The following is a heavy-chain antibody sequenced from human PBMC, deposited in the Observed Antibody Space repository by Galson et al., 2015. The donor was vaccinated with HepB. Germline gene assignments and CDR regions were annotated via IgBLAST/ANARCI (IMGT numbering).Heavy chain of an antibody. Sequence: SLRLSCAASGFTFSNAWMNWVRQAPGKGLEWVGRIKSKTDGGTTDFAAPVKGRFTISRDDSKNTLYLQMNSLKTEDTAVYYCTTAVRPVTPPDYSNYVGYWGQGTLVTVSS. CDR2: IKSKTDGGTT. V-gene: IGHV3-15*07. CDR1: GFTFSNAW. CDR3: TTAVRPVTPPDYSNYVGY. J-gene: IGHJ4*02. D-gene: IGHD4-11*01.